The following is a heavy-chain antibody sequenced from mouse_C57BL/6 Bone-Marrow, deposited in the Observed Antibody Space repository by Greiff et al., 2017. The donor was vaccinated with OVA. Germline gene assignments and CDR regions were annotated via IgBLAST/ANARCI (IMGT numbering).Heavy chain of an antibody. CDR3: ARQTTEGYYAMDY. J-gene: IGHJ4*01. CDR1: GYTFTDYY. Sequence: EVQLQQSGPELVKPGASVKISCKASGYTFTDYYMNWVKQSHGKSLEWIGDINPNNGGTSYKQKFKGKATLTVDKSSSTAYMELRSLTSEDSAVYYCARQTTEGYYAMDYWGQGTSVTVSS. D-gene: IGHD3-1*01. V-gene: IGHV1-26*01. CDR2: INPNNGGT.